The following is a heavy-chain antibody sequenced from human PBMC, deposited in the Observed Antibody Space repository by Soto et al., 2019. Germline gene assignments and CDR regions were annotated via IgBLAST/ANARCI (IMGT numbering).Heavy chain of an antibody. J-gene: IGHJ6*03. Sequence: SETLSLTCTVSGGSISSYYWSWIRRPPGKGLEWIGYIYYSGSTNYNPSLKSRVTISVDTSKNQFSLKLSPVTAADTAVYYCARLYYDFWSGSIYYYMDVWGKGTTVTVSS. V-gene: IGHV4-59*01. CDR3: ARLYYDFWSGSIYYYMDV. D-gene: IGHD3-3*01. CDR2: IYYSGST. CDR1: GGSISSYY.